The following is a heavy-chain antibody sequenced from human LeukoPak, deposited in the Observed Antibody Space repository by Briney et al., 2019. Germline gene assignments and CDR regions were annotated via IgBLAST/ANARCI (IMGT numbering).Heavy chain of an antibody. Sequence: GGSLRLSCAASGFTVSSNYMTWVRQAPGKGLEWVSVIYAGGSTYYADSVKGRFIISRDNSNNTLFLQMNSLRAEDTAMYYCARRPAIAVAGVYYYGMDVWGQGTTVTVSS. CDR3: ARRPAIAVAGVYYYGMDV. CDR1: GFTVSSNY. D-gene: IGHD6-19*01. V-gene: IGHV3-53*01. CDR2: IYAGGST. J-gene: IGHJ6*02.